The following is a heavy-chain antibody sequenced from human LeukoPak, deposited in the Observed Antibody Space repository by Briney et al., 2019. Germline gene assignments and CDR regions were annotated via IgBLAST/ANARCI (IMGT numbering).Heavy chain of an antibody. CDR2: INHSGST. CDR1: GVSFSGYY. V-gene: IGHV4-34*01. J-gene: IGHJ4*02. CDR3: ARVGSPPVAGVFDY. D-gene: IGHD2-15*01. Sequence: SETLSLTCAVYGVSFSGYYWSCIRQPPGKGLEWIGEINHSGSTNYNPSLKSRVTISVDTSKKQFSLKLSSVTAADTAVYYCARVGSPPVAGVFDYWAQGTLVTVSS.